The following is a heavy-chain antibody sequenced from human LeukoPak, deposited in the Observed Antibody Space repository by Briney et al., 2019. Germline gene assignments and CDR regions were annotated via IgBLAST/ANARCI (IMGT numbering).Heavy chain of an antibody. J-gene: IGHJ4*02. V-gene: IGHV3-53*01. CDR1: WLNDRSSY. CDR2: IYSGGSP. Sequence: GESLRHSCAASWLNDRSSYMSGVRQPPGKGLEWVAVIYSGGSPDYADHAKGRFTISTDNSKNTLYLQLNSLRVEDTAVYYCAIDVGKVATGPPGYWGQGTLVTVSS. CDR3: AIDVGKVATGPPGY. D-gene: IGHD5-12*01.